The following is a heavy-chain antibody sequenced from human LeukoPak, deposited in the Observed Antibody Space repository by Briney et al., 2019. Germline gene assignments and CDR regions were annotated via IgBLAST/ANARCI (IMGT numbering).Heavy chain of an antibody. CDR3: ARDLSSGWVSGAFDI. V-gene: IGHV1-46*01. D-gene: IGHD6-19*01. CDR2: INPTGGGA. J-gene: IGHJ3*02. CDR1: ENTLSRYY. Sequence: ASVKVSCKASENTLSRYYMNWVRQAPGQGLEWMGIINPTGGGASYAQKFQGRVTMTIDTSTSTFYLELSSLTSQDTAVYYCARDLSSGWVSGAFDIWGQGTMVTVSS.